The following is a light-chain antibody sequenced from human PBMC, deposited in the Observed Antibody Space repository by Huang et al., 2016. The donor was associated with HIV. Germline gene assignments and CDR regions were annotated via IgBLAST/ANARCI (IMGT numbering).Light chain of an antibody. J-gene: IGKJ1*01. CDR3: QQSYGTPRT. CDR1: QSVSND. V-gene: IGKV1-39*01. CDR2: GSS. Sequence: DIQMTQSPSSLAASVGDRVSITCRASQSVSNDVSWYQQKPGKAPSLLIYGSSSLEIRVPSRFSGSGSGTDFTLTISSLQPEDFATYYCQQSYGTPRTFGQGTKVEIK.